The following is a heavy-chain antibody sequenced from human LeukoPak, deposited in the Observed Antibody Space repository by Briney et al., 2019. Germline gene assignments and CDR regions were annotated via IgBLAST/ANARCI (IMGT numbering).Heavy chain of an antibody. CDR2: ISTSTGNP. CDR1: GYTLISYA. Sequence: ASVKVSCKASGYTLISYAMNWVRQAPGQGLEWMGWISTSTGNPTYAQGFTGHFVFSLDTSVSTAYLQISSLKAEDTAVYYCARVAAGGRSGMDVWGQGTTVTVSS. V-gene: IGHV7-4-1*02. D-gene: IGHD6-13*01. J-gene: IGHJ6*02. CDR3: ARVAAGGRSGMDV.